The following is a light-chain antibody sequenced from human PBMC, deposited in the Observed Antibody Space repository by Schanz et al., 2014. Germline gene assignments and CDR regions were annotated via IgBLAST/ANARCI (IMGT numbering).Light chain of an antibody. CDR2: GAS. CDR1: QTITSGY. V-gene: IGKV3-20*01. Sequence: EIVLTQSPGTLSLSPGERATLSCRASQTITSGYLAWYQQKPGQAPRLLIYGASSRATGIPDRFSGSGSGTQFTLTISSLQSEDFAVYYCQQYNNWPRTFGQGTKVELK. CDR3: QQYNNWPRT. J-gene: IGKJ1*01.